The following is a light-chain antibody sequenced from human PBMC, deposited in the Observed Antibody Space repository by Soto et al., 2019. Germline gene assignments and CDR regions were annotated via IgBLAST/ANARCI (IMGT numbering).Light chain of an antibody. CDR3: QVWNSRTDHVV. CDR2: DDS. V-gene: IGLV3-21*02. Sequence: SYELTQPRSVSAAPGRTASINCGANGIGSKSVHWYQQKPGQAPVVVISDDSDRPSGIPERFSASNSGNTATLTISRVEAGDEADYYCQVWNSRTDHVVFGGGTKVTVL. J-gene: IGLJ2*01. CDR1: GIGSKS.